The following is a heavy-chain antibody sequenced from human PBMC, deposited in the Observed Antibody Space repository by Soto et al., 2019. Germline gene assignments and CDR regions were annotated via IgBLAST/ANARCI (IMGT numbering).Heavy chain of an antibody. V-gene: IGHV4-61*01. Sequence: SETLSLTGTGSGGSVTSTSYYRSWIRQPPGKGLEWIGYMHYSGSTNYNPSLKSRVTISVDTSKNQFSLKLSSVTAADTAVYYCAREWEHLYFDYWGQGTLVTVSS. J-gene: IGHJ4*02. CDR3: AREWEHLYFDY. D-gene: IGHD1-26*01. CDR1: GGSVTSTSYY. CDR2: MHYSGST.